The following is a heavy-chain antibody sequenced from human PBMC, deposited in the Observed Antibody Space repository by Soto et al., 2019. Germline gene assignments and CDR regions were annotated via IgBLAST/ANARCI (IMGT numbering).Heavy chain of an antibody. CDR3: ARDSKLGVNWYFDL. J-gene: IGHJ2*01. CDR1: GFTFSSYA. D-gene: IGHD6-13*01. CDR2: ISYDGSNK. V-gene: IGHV3-30-3*01. Sequence: QVQLVESGGGVVQPGRSLRLSCAASGFTFSSYAMHWVRQAPGKGLEWVAVISYDGSNKYYAVSVKGRFTISRDNSKNTLYLQMNSLRAEDTAVYYCARDSKLGVNWYFDLWGRGTLVTVSS.